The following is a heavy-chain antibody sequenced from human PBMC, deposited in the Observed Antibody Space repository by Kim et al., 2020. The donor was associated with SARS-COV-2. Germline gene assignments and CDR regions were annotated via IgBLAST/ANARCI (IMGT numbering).Heavy chain of an antibody. V-gene: IGHV3-30*04. CDR3: ARASGNGYNLIDY. CDR2: ISHDGSST. D-gene: IGHD5-12*01. Sequence: GGSLRLSCAASGFSFSNCPMHWVRQAPGKGLECVGVISHDGSSTHYADSVKGRFTISRDNSTNTLYLQMSSLRTEDTAVYFCARASGNGYNLIDYWGQGTLVTVSS. J-gene: IGHJ4*02. CDR1: GFSFSNCP.